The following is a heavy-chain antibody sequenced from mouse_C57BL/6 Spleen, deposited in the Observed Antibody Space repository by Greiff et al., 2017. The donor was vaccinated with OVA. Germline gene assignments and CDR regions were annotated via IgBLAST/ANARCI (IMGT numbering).Heavy chain of an antibody. J-gene: IGHJ1*03. CDR2: ISYDGSN. CDR3: ASLTMITTRWYFDV. V-gene: IGHV3-6*01. D-gene: IGHD2-4*01. Sequence: VQLKESGPGLVKPSQSLSLTCSVTGYSITSGYYWNWIRQFPGNKLEWMGYISYDGSNNYNPSLKNRISITRDTSKNQFFLKLNSVTTEDTATYYCASLTMITTRWYFDVWGTGTTVTVSS. CDR1: GYSITSGYY.